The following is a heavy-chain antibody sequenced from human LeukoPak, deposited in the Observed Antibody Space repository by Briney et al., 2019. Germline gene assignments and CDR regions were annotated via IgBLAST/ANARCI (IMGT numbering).Heavy chain of an antibody. CDR1: GFTFDDYG. CDR2: INWNGGST. D-gene: IGHD6-19*01. V-gene: IGHV3-20*04. Sequence: GGSLRLSCAASGFTFDDYGMSWVRQAPGEGLEWVSGINWNGGSTGYADSVKGRFTISRDNAKNSLYLQTNSLRAEDTALYYCARAVRIAVAGNFHYWGQGPLVTVPS. CDR3: ARAVRIAVAGNFHY. J-gene: IGHJ4*02.